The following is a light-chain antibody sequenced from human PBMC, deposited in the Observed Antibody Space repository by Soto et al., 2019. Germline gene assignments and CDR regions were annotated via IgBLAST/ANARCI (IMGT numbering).Light chain of an antibody. V-gene: IGKV3-15*01. J-gene: IGKJ4*01. Sequence: VLTQSPATLSLSPGESATLSCRASQSVSVNLAWYQQKPGQAPRLLMYGASTRATGIPARFSGSGSGTEFTLTISSLQSEDFAVYYCQQYDNWPLTFGGGTKVDIK. CDR3: QQYDNWPLT. CDR2: GAS. CDR1: QSVSVN.